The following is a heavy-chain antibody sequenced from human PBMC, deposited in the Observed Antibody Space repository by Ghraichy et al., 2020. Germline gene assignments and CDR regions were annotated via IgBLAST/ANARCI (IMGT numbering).Heavy chain of an antibody. CDR2: ISSSGSTI. CDR3: ARVSSSGLDY. J-gene: IGHJ4*02. D-gene: IGHD6-19*01. V-gene: IGHV3-48*03. CDR1: GFTFSSYE. Sequence: GGSLRLSCAASGFTFSSYEMNWVRQAPGKGLEWVSYISSSGSTIYYADSVKGRFTISRDNAKNSLYLQMNSLRAEDTAVYYCARVSSSGLDYWGQGTLVTVSS.